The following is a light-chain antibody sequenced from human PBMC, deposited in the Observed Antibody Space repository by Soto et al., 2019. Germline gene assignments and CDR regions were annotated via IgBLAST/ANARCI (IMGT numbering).Light chain of an antibody. J-gene: IGLJ2*01. CDR1: SSDVGGYNS. V-gene: IGLV2-14*01. CDR2: DVS. CDR3: RSYTRSSTPWV. Sequence: QSALTQPASVSGSPGQSITISCTGTSSDVGGYNSVSWYQQHPGKAPKLMIYDVSNRPSGVSSRFSGSKSGNTASLTISGLQAEDEADYYSRSYTRSSTPWVFGGGTKLTVL.